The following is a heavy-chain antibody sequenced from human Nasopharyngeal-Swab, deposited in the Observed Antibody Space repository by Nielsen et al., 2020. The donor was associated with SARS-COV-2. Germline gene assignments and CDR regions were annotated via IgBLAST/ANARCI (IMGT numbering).Heavy chain of an antibody. CDR3: ARAFRDGYNYGY. J-gene: IGHJ4*02. V-gene: IGHV1-46*01. D-gene: IGHD5-24*01. Sequence: WVRQAPGQGLEWMGIINPSGGSTSYVQKFQGRVTMTRDTSTSTVYMELSSRRSEDTAVYYCARAFRDGYNYGYWGQGTLVTVSS. CDR2: INPSGGST.